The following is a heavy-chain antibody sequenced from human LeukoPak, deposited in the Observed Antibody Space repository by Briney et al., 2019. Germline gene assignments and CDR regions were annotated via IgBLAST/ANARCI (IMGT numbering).Heavy chain of an antibody. CDR2: IYYSGST. CDR3: AREVVPAAVGYNWFDP. CDR1: GGSVSSGSYY. V-gene: IGHV4-61*01. J-gene: IGHJ5*02. D-gene: IGHD2-2*01. Sequence: PSETLSLTCTVSGGSVSSGSYYWGWIPQPPGKGLEWIGYIYYSGSTNYNPSLKSRVTISVDTSKNQFSLKLSSVTAADTAVYYCAREVVPAAVGYNWFDPWGQGTLVTVSS.